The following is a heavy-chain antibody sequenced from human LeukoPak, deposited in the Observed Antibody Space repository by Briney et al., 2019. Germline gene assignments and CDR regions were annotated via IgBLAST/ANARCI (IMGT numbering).Heavy chain of an antibody. CDR2: ISSSSNII. CDR1: GFTFNSFT. V-gene: IGHV3-48*02. CDR3: VRDRAYSFDY. Sequence: PGGSLRLSCAASGFTFNSFTMNWVRQAPGKGLEWVSHVYISSSSNIISYADSVKGRFTISRDNAQNSLYLQMNGLRDEDTAVYYCVRDRAYSFDYWGQGILVTVSS. J-gene: IGHJ4*02. D-gene: IGHD2-21*01.